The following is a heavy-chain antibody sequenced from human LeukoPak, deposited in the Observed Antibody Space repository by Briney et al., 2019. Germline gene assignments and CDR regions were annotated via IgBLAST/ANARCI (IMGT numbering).Heavy chain of an antibody. CDR3: ARTALRGNYDSSGYYYGNIDY. V-gene: IGHV1-69*05. D-gene: IGHD3-22*01. Sequence: ASVKVSCKASGGTFSSYAISWVRQAPGQGLEWMGGIIPIFSTANYAQKFQGRVTITTDESMSTAYMELSSLRSEDTAVYYCARTALRGNYDSSGYYYGNIDYWGQGTLVTVSS. CDR1: GGTFSSYA. J-gene: IGHJ4*02. CDR2: IIPIFSTA.